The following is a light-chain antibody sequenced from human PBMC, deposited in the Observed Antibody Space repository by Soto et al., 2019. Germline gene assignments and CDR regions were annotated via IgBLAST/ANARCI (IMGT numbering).Light chain of an antibody. CDR3: QQYHRSSIT. CDR2: KAS. V-gene: IGKV1-5*03. Sequence: DIQMTQSPSTLSSSVGDRVTITCRASQTINSWLAWYKQKPGKAPKVLIYKASRLESGVPSRVRGSGSETEFTLTISGLQPGDSATYYCQQYHRSSITFGQGTRLEIK. CDR1: QTINSW. J-gene: IGKJ5*01.